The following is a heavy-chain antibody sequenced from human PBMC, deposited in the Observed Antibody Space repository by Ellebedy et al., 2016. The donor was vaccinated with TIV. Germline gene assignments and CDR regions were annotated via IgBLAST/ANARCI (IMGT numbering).Heavy chain of an antibody. V-gene: IGHV3-30*18. D-gene: IGHD3/OR15-3a*01. CDR1: GFIFSNYG. CDR3: AKVPLVFDFWTGYSGYEVPYYYYGMDV. CDR2: ISHDGRNK. J-gene: IGHJ6*02. Sequence: GESLKISCAGSGFIFSNYGMHWVRQAPGKGLEWVALISHDGRNKYHPDSVKGRFTISRDNSKNTLYLQMNSLRPEDTAVYYCAKVPLVFDFWTGYSGYEVPYYYYGMDVWGHGTTVTVSS.